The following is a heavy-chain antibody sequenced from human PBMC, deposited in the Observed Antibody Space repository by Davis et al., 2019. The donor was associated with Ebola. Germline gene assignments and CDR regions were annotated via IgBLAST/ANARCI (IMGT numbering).Heavy chain of an antibody. CDR3: AREVRRNYDYVWGSYQRGDAFDI. Sequence: AASVKVSCKASGYTFTGYYMHWVRQAPGQGLEWMGRINPNSGGTNYAQKFQGRVTMTRDTSISTAYMELSRLRSDDTAVYYCAREVRRNYDYVWGSYQRGDAFDIWGQGTMVTVSS. V-gene: IGHV1-2*06. CDR2: INPNSGGT. CDR1: GYTFTGYY. J-gene: IGHJ3*02. D-gene: IGHD3-16*02.